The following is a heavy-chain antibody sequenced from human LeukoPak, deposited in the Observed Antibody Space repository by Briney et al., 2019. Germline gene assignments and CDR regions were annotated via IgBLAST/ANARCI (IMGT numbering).Heavy chain of an antibody. CDR1: GFTFSSYA. CDR3: AREGSVAGIRGNDY. Sequence: GGSLRLSCAASGFTFSSYAMPWVRQAPGKGLEWVAVISYDGSNRYYADSVKGRFTISRDNSKNTLYLQMNSLRAEDTAVYYCAREGSVAGIRGNDYWGQGTLVSVSS. CDR2: ISYDGSNR. J-gene: IGHJ4*02. D-gene: IGHD6-19*01. V-gene: IGHV3-30-3*01.